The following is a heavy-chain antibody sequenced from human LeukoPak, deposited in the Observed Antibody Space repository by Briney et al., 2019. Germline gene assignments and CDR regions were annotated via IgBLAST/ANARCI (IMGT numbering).Heavy chain of an antibody. J-gene: IGHJ4*02. CDR1: GFTFSSYS. CDR3: VKDSSWMGEYYFDY. Sequence: RGSLRLSCAASGFTFSSYSMNWVRQAPGKGLEGVAFIRYDESNEYYADSVKGRFPISRDNSKNTLYLQMNSLRADDTAVYYCVKDSSWMGEYYFDYWGQGTLVTVSS. V-gene: IGHV3-30*02. D-gene: IGHD3-16*01. CDR2: IRYDESNE.